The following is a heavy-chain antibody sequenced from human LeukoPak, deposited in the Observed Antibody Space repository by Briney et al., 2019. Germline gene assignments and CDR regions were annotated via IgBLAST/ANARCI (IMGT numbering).Heavy chain of an antibody. V-gene: IGHV4-30-4*08. CDR2: IYYSGST. D-gene: IGHD6-6*01. J-gene: IGHJ4*02. CDR3: AREGIAARPGEDYFDD. Sequence: SETLSLTCTVSGGSISSGDYYWSWIRQPPGKSLEWIGYIYYSGSTYYNPSLKSRVTISVDTSKNQFSLKLSSVTAADTAVYYCAREGIAARPGEDYFDDWGQGTLVTVSS. CDR1: GGSISSGDYY.